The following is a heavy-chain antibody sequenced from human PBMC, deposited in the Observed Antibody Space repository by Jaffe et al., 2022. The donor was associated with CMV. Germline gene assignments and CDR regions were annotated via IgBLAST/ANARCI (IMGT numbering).Heavy chain of an antibody. CDR3: ARGPSPDIVVVVAATSQRTFFDY. D-gene: IGHD2-15*01. CDR2: INHSGST. J-gene: IGHJ4*02. Sequence: QVQLQQWGAGLLKPSETLSLTCAVYGGSFSGYYWSWIRQPPGKGLEWIGEINHSGSTNYNPSLKSRVTISVDTSKNQFSLKLSSVTAADTAVYYCARGPSPDIVVVVAATSQRTFFDYWGQGTLVTVSS. CDR1: GGSFSGYY. V-gene: IGHV4-34*01.